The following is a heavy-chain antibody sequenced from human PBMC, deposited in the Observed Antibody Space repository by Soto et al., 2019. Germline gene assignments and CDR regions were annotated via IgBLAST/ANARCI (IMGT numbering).Heavy chain of an antibody. CDR3: ARVHTPGGVYVYYYYHYYMDV. CDR2: ISAYNGNT. Sequence: GASVKVSCKASGYTFSSYSISWVRQAPGQGLEWMGWISAYNGNTNYAQNLQGRVTMTTDTSTSTAYMELRSLRSDDTAVYYCARVHTPGGVYVYYYYHYYMDVWGKGTTVPVSS. J-gene: IGHJ6*03. CDR1: GYTFSSYS. D-gene: IGHD4-17*01. V-gene: IGHV1-18*01.